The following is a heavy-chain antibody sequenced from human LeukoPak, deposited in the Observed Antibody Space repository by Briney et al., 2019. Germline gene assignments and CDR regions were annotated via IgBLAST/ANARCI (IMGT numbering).Heavy chain of an antibody. CDR3: ARDRLYSSGWYP. CDR2: ISAYNGNT. Sequence: GASVKLSCKDSGYTFTTYGISWVRQAPGQGLEWLGWISAYNGNTNYAQKLQGRVTMTTDTSTSTAYMELRSLRSDDTAVYYCARDRLYSSGWYPWGQGTLVTVSS. V-gene: IGHV1-18*01. J-gene: IGHJ5*02. CDR1: GYTFTTYG. D-gene: IGHD6-19*01.